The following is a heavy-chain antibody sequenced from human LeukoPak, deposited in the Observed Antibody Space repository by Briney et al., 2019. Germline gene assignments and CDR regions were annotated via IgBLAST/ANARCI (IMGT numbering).Heavy chain of an antibody. CDR1: GGSFSVYY. Sequence: SSETLSLTCAVYGGSFSVYYWSWIREPPGKGLGWIGEINHSGSTHYNPCLKSRVTISVDTCKNPFSLQLRSVTAADTAVYYCARGSIAARHFDYWGHGTLVTVSS. D-gene: IGHD6-6*01. V-gene: IGHV4-34*01. J-gene: IGHJ4*01. CDR3: ARGSIAARHFDY. CDR2: INHSGST.